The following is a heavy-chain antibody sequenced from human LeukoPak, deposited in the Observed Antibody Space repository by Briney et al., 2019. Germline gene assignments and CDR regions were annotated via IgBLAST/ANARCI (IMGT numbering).Heavy chain of an antibody. CDR2: ISYDGSNK. D-gene: IGHD1-26*01. J-gene: IGHJ5*01. V-gene: IGHV3-30*18. CDR3: AKDYRRILVVGATTLDS. Sequence: GGSLRLSCAASGFTFSSYGMHWVRQAPGKGLEWVAVISYDGSNKYYADSVKGRFTISRDNSKNTLYLQMNRLRAEDTALYYCAKDYRRILVVGATTLDSWGQGTLVTVSS. CDR1: GFTFSSYG.